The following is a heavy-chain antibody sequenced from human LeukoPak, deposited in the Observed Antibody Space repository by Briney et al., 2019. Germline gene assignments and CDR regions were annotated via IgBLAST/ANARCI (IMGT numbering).Heavy chain of an antibody. CDR1: GGSISSYY. Sequence: MSSETLSLTCTVSGGSISSYYWSWIRQPAGKGLEWIARIYTSGSTNYNPSLKSRVTISVDKSKNQFYLKLSSVTAADTAVYYCARDPLDCSGGSCYSDYYYYMDVWGKGTTVTVSS. CDR3: ARDPLDCSGGSCYSDYYYYMDV. J-gene: IGHJ6*03. CDR2: IYTSGST. V-gene: IGHV4-4*07. D-gene: IGHD2-15*01.